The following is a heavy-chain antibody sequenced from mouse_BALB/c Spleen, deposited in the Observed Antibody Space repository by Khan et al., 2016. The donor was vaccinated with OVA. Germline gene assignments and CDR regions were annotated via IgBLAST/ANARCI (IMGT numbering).Heavy chain of an antibody. CDR3: AREEALYYFGY. D-gene: IGHD3-2*02. Sequence: QVQLQQSGAELVRPGASVKLSCKTSGYIFTSYWIHWIKQRPGQGLDWIARIYPGTGNTYYNGKFKGKATLTADKSSSTAYMQLSSLKYEDSAVYLCAREEALYYFGYWGQGTTLKVSS. CDR2: IYPGTGNT. J-gene: IGHJ2*01. CDR1: GYIFTSYW. V-gene: IGHV1S132*01.